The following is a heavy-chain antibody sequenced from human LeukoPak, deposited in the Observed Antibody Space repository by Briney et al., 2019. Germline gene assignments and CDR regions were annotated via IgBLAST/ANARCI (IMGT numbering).Heavy chain of an antibody. CDR2: IWYDGSNK. Sequence: GRSLRLSCAASGFTFSSYGMHWVRQAPGKGLEWVAVIWYDGSNKYYADSVKGRFTISRDNSKNTLYLQMNSLRPEDTAVYYCARDSGPTWELPDYWGQGTLVIVSS. CDR3: ARDSGPTWELPDY. J-gene: IGHJ4*02. CDR1: GFTFSSYG. D-gene: IGHD1-26*01. V-gene: IGHV3-33*01.